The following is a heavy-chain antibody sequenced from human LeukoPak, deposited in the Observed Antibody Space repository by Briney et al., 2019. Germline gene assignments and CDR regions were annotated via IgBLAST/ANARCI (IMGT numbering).Heavy chain of an antibody. D-gene: IGHD1-26*01. CDR2: ITWDGGTT. V-gene: IGHV3-43D*03. Sequence: PGGSLRLSCATSGFTFNDHAMHWVRQLPGKGLEWVSLITWDGGTTFYADSMRGRFTISRDNSKNSLYLQMNSLRPEDTALYYCAKGTSGSSMLFFDYWGRGTLVTVSS. CDR3: AKGTSGSSMLFFDY. CDR1: GFTFNDHA. J-gene: IGHJ4*02.